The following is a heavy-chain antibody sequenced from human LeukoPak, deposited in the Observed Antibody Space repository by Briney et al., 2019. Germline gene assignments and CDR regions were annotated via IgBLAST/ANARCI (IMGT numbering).Heavy chain of an antibody. J-gene: IGHJ3*02. CDR2: ISGGGGST. V-gene: IGHV3-23*01. D-gene: IGHD2-15*01. Sequence: PGGSLRLSCAASGFTFSSYAMSWVRQAPGKGLEWASGISGGGGSTYYADSVKGRFTISRDNSKNTLYPQMNSLRAEDTALYYCAKVGSGSSQRYPFDIWGQGTMVTVSP. CDR3: AKVGSGSSQRYPFDI. CDR1: GFTFSSYA.